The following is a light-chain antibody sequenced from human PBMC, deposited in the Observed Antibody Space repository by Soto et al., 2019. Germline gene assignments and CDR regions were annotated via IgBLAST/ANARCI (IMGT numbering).Light chain of an antibody. J-gene: IGKJ1*01. CDR1: PSVSSY. CDR3: QQRSNWPWT. CDR2: DAS. V-gene: IGKV3-11*01. Sequence: EIVLTQSPATLSLSPGERATLSCRASPSVSSYLAWYQQKAGQAPRLLIYDASNRATGIPARFSGSGSGTDFTLTISSLEPEDFAVYYCQQRSNWPWTFGQGTKAEIK.